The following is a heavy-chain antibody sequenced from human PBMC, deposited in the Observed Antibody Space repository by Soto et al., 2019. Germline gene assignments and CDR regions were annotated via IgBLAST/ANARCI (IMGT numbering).Heavy chain of an antibody. V-gene: IGHV3-30*03. D-gene: IGHD1-26*01. Sequence: VQLVESGGGVVQPGRSLRLSCAASGFSFSRYGMHWVRQAPGKGLEWVAVISYDGSKKYDADSVKGRFTISRDNSKNTLYLQMNNLRPEDTAVYYCVRDSISGSYYFYYYGMDVWGLGTTVTVSS. CDR2: ISYDGSKK. CDR1: GFSFSRYG. CDR3: VRDSISGSYYFYYYGMDV. J-gene: IGHJ6*02.